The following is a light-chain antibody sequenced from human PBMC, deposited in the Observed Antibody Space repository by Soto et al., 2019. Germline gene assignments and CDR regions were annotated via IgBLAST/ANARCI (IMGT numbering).Light chain of an antibody. J-gene: IGKJ1*01. Sequence: EIVLTQSAGSLTLCPGERATLSCRASQSVDSSFFAWYQKKPGQAPRLLIYGASKRATGIPDRFSGSGSGTDFTLTISRLEPEDFAVYYCQQYVSSVTFGQGTKVEIK. CDR3: QQYVSSVT. CDR1: QSVDSSF. V-gene: IGKV3-20*01. CDR2: GAS.